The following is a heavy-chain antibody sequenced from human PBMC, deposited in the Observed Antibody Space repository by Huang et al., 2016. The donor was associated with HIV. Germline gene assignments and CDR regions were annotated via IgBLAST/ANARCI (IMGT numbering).Heavy chain of an antibody. J-gene: IGHJ6*04. CDR2: ISYDKSNK. CDR3: AKGGRAAAVMDV. Sequence: QVQLVESGGGVVKPGRSLRLSCAASGFTFSSYGMHWVRQAPGKGLEGVAVISYDKSNKYYADSVKGRRTISRDNSKNTLYLQINSLTTEDTAVYYCAKGGRAAAVMDVWGKGTTVTVSS. V-gene: IGHV3-30*18. D-gene: IGHD6-13*01. CDR1: GFTFSSYG.